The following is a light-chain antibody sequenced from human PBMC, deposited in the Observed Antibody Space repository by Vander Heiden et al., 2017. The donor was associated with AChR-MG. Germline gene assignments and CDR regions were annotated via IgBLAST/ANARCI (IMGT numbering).Light chain of an antibody. Sequence: DIQMTQSPSSLSASVGDRVTITCRASQGISTYLAWYQQKPGKVPKLLIYAASTLQSGVPSRFSGSGSETDFTLTISSLQPEDVATYYCQNYRSALGTFGQGTKVEIK. CDR3: QNYRSALGT. CDR1: QGISTY. CDR2: AAS. V-gene: IGKV1-27*01. J-gene: IGKJ1*01.